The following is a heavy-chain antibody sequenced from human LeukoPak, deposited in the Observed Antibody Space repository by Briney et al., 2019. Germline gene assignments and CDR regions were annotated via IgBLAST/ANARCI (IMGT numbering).Heavy chain of an antibody. CDR1: GGSFSGYY. D-gene: IGHD1-26*01. Sequence: SETLSLTCAVYGGSFSGYYWSWIRQPPGKGLEWIGEINHSGSTNYNPSLKSRVTMSVDTSKNQFSLKLSSVTAADTAVYYCARLFSDANYYYYYMDVWGKGTTVTISS. CDR2: INHSGST. CDR3: ARLFSDANYYYYYMDV. V-gene: IGHV4-34*01. J-gene: IGHJ6*03.